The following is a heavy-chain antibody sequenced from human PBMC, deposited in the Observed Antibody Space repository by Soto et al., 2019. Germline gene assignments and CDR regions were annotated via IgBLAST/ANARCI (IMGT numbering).Heavy chain of an antibody. V-gene: IGHV4-59*01. CDR3: ARGPHRRFLEWLETYYYYYGMDV. CDR2: IYYSGST. J-gene: IGHJ6*02. Sequence: ETLSLTCIVSGGSISSYYWSWIRQPPGKGLEWIGYIYYSGSTNYNPSLKSRVTISVDTSKNQFSLKLSSVTAADTAVYYCARGPHRRFLEWLETYYYYYGMDVWGQGTTVTVSS. CDR1: GGSISSYY. D-gene: IGHD3-3*01.